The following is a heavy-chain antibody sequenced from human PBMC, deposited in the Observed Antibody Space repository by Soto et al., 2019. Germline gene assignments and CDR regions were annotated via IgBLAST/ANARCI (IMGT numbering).Heavy chain of an antibody. J-gene: IGHJ6*01. Sequence: QVQLVESGGGVVQPGRSLRLSCAASGFTFSSYAMHWVRQAPGKGLEWVAVISYDGSNKYYADSVKGRFTISRDNSKNTLYLQMNSLRAEDTAVYYCARDYTIFGVNYYYGMDVW. CDR1: GFTFSSYA. CDR2: ISYDGSNK. CDR3: ARDYTIFGVNYYYGMDV. D-gene: IGHD3-3*01. V-gene: IGHV3-30-3*01.